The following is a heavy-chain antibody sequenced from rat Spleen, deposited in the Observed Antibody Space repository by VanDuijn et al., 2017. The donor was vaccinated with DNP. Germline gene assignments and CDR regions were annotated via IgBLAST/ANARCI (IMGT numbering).Heavy chain of an antibody. CDR3: ATGVYGGYEDWFAH. D-gene: IGHD1-11*01. V-gene: IGHV5S13*01. CDR1: GFTFSNYG. Sequence: EVQLVESGGGLVQPGRSLKLSCAASGFTFSNYGMAWVRQAPTKGLEWVESISTLGEYTHYRDSVKGRFTVSRDNAKNSQYLQMDSLRSEDTAIYYCATGVYGGYEDWFAHWGQGTLVTVSS. J-gene: IGHJ3*01. CDR2: ISTLGEYT.